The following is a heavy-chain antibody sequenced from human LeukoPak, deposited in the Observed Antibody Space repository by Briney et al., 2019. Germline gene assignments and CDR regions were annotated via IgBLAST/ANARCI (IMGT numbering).Heavy chain of an antibody. Sequence: SETLSLTCSVSGDSIGSYYWTWIRQSPGKGPEWIGYIYYGGSTNYSSSLKSRVSISVDTSNNQFSLQLRSVSAADTAIYYCARGRARDGSYPWFDSWGQGTLVTVS. J-gene: IGHJ5*01. CDR1: GDSIGSYY. D-gene: IGHD3-16*02. CDR2: IYYGGST. V-gene: IGHV4-59*01. CDR3: ARGRARDGSYPWFDS.